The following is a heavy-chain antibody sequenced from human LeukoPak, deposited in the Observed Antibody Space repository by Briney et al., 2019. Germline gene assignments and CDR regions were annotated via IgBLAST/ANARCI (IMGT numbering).Heavy chain of an antibody. V-gene: IGHV1-18*01. J-gene: IGHJ4*02. Sequence: ASVKVSCKASGYTFTSYGISWVRQAPGQGLEWMGWISAYNGNTNYAQKPQGRVTMTTGTSTSTAYMELRSLRSDDTAVYYCARGDYYDSSGDPPFDYWGQGTLVTVSS. CDR3: ARGDYYDSSGDPPFDY. CDR2: ISAYNGNT. D-gene: IGHD3-22*01. CDR1: GYTFTSYG.